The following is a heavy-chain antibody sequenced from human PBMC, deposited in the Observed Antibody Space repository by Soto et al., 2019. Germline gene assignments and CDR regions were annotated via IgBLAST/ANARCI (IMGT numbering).Heavy chain of an antibody. D-gene: IGHD5-12*01. CDR1: GFTFDDYS. V-gene: IGHV3-9*01. CDR2: ISWNSGSI. J-gene: IGHJ4*02. Sequence: SLIVSWASSGFTFDDYSMHLVRRAPGKGLEWVSGISWNSGSIGYADSVKGRFTISRDNAKNSLYLQMNSLRAEDTALYYCAKGPRWLQLYYFDYWGQGTLVTVSS. CDR3: AKGPRWLQLYYFDY.